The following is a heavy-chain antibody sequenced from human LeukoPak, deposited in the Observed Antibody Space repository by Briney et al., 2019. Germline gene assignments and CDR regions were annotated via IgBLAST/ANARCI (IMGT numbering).Heavy chain of an antibody. D-gene: IGHD3-22*01. V-gene: IGHV4-39*01. CDR1: GGSISSSSYY. CDR2: IYYSGST. CDR3: ARAKYYYDSSGFVDDAFDI. J-gene: IGHJ3*02. Sequence: SETLSLTCTASGGSISSSSYYWGWIRQPPGKGLEWIGSIYYSGSTYYNPSLKSRVTISVDTSKNQFSLKLSSVTAADTAVYYCARAKYYYDSSGFVDDAFDIWGQGTMVTVSS.